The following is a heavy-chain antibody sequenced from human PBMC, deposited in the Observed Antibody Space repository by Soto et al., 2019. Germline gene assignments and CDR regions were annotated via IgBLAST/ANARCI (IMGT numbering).Heavy chain of an antibody. Sequence: DVRLAESGGGLVQPGGSLRLSCTTSGFSFASFAMTWVRQAPGKGLEWVATISGSDGKTYYADSVKGRFSISRDTSRNTRYLQMNSLRADDTAIYYCANMSYLDYWGQGTRVSVSS. CDR1: GFSFASFA. V-gene: IGHV3-23*04. J-gene: IGHJ4*02. D-gene: IGHD3-16*01. CDR2: ISGSDGKT. CDR3: ANMSYLDY.